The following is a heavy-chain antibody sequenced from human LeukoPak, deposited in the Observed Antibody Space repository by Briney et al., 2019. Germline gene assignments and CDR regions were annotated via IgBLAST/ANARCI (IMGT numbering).Heavy chain of an antibody. CDR3: ARESGSDAFDI. CDR1: GYTFTKYG. J-gene: IGHJ3*02. Sequence: ASVKVSCKASGYTFTKYGVSWVRQAPGQGLEWMGWISAYNGDIKYAQRGKGRVTMATDTSTSTVYMELRSLRSDDTAVYYCARESGSDAFDIWGQGTMVTVSS. V-gene: IGHV1-18*01. CDR2: ISAYNGDI.